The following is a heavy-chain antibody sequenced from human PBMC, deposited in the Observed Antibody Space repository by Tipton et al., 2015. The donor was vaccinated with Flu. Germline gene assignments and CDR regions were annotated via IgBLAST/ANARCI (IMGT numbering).Heavy chain of an antibody. Sequence: TLSLTCAVSGDSISSDYHWGWIRQFPGKGLGWIGTVSRSGSTLYSPSLKSRVTISIDRSKNQFSLNLKSVTAADMAVYYCARRDYTNYVSDPKSWFDPWGQGTLVAVSS. CDR3: ARRDYTNYVSDPKSWFDP. CDR2: VSRSGST. V-gene: IGHV4-38-2*01. D-gene: IGHD4-11*01. CDR1: GDSISSDYH. J-gene: IGHJ5*02.